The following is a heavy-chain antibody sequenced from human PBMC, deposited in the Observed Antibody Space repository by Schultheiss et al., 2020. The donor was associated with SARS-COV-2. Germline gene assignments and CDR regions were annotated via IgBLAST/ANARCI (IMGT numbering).Heavy chain of an antibody. CDR2: ISSSSSTI. CDR3: ARDGGINPYSSLGYYYYGMDV. CDR1: GFTFSSYS. V-gene: IGHV3-48*01. D-gene: IGHD6-6*01. J-gene: IGHJ6*02. Sequence: GGSLRLSCAASGFTFSSYSMNWVRQAPGKGLEWVSYISSSSSTIYYADSVKGRFTISRDNAKNSLYLQMNSLRAEDTAVYYCARDGGINPYSSLGYYYYGMDVWGQGTTVTVSS.